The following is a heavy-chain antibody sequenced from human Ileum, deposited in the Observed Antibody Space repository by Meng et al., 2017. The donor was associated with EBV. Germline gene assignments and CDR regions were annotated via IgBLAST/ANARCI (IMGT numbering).Heavy chain of an antibody. CDR3: SNLPYTY. D-gene: IGHD2-2*01. Sequence: EGQVGGCGGRFVQPGGSLGLSCAASGFNFNNYALNWVRQAPGRGLEWVSGITASGGTSYYADSVKGRFSISRDNSANTVYLQMNSLRAEDTAVYFCSNLPYTYWGQGTLVTVSS. CDR2: ITASGGTS. J-gene: IGHJ4*02. V-gene: IGHV3-23*04. CDR1: GFNFNNYA.